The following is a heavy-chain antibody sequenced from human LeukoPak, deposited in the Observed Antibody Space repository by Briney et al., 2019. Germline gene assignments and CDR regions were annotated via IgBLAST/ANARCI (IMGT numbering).Heavy chain of an antibody. CDR2: MNPKSGNT. Sequence: ASVKVSCKASGYTFSSYDINWVRQATGQGLEWMGWMNPKSGNTGYAQKFQGRVTITRNTSISTAYMELSSLRSEDTAVYYCAREGIAVAGTIVDAFDIWGQGTMVTVSS. V-gene: IGHV1-8*01. CDR1: GYTFSSYD. CDR3: AREGIAVAGTIVDAFDI. D-gene: IGHD6-19*01. J-gene: IGHJ3*02.